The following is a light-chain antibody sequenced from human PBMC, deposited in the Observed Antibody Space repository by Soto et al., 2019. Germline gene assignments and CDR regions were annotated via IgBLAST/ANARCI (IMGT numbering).Light chain of an antibody. Sequence: EIVLTQSPATLSLSPGERATLSCRASQSVSSYLAWYQQKPGQAPRLLIYDASNRATVIPARFSGSGSATHFTLTLSIVEPEDFAVYYCQQRSTLFTFGPGTKVDI. V-gene: IGKV3-11*01. CDR2: DAS. J-gene: IGKJ3*01. CDR3: QQRSTLFT. CDR1: QSVSSY.